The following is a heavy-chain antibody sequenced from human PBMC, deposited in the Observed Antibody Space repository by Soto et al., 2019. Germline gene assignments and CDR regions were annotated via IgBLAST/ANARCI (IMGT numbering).Heavy chain of an antibody. J-gene: IGHJ4*02. CDR1: GFTFSSYA. CDR3: ASGEELLPNPGPEY. D-gene: IGHD2-15*01. CDR2: ISGSDGRT. V-gene: IGHV3-23*01. Sequence: DVQVLESGGGLVQPGGSLRLSCAASGFTFSSYAMSWVRQAPGKGLEWVSSISGSDGRTYHADSVKGRFTISRDNSENTVYLQMDSLRAEDTAVYYCASGEELLPNPGPEYWGQGTQVTVSS.